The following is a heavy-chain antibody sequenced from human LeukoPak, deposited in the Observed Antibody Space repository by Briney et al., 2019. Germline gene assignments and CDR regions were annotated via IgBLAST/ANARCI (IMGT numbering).Heavy chain of an antibody. V-gene: IGHV4-39*07. D-gene: IGHD2-8*02. CDR3: AKVGPGGHLDS. CDR2: IYYSGST. Sequence: SETLSLTCTVSGGSVSSSSYYWGWVRQPPGKGLEWTGSIYYSGSTYYNPSLKSRVTTSVDTSKNQFSLKLSSVTAADTAVYYCAKVGPGGHLDSWGQGTLVTVAS. J-gene: IGHJ4*02. CDR1: GGSVSSSSYY.